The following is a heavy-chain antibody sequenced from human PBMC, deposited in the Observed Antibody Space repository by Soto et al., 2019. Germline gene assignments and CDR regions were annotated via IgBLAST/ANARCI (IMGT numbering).Heavy chain of an antibody. CDR3: ARDQVVAASRPFDY. Sequence: PGGSLRLSCAASGFTFSSYSMNWVRQAPGKGLEWVSSISSSSSYIYYADSVKGRFTISRDNAKNSLYLQMNSLRAEDTAVYYCARDQVVAASRPFDYWGQGTLVTSPQ. CDR1: GFTFSSYS. D-gene: IGHD2-15*01. J-gene: IGHJ4*02. V-gene: IGHV3-21*01. CDR2: ISSSSSYI.